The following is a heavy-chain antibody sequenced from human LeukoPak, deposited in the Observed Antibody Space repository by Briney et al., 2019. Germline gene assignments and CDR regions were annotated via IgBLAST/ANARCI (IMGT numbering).Heavy chain of an antibody. V-gene: IGHV3-7*01. CDR3: ARDSRMNYYAS. CDR2: INEDGSAK. J-gene: IGHJ5*02. CDR1: GFTFNDYW. Sequence: GGSLRLSCTASGFTFNDYWMTWVRQTPGKGLEWLANINEDGSAKNYVDSVKGRFTISRDNAVNSLYLRMNSLRAEDTAMYYCARDSRMNYYASWGRGTLVTVSS. D-gene: IGHD3-3*01.